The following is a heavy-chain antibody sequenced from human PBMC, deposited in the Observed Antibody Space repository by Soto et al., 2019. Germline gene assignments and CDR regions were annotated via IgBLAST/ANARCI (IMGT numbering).Heavy chain of an antibody. CDR2: NSGTGDSA. D-gene: IGHD2-15*01. J-gene: IGHJ5*02. CDR1: EFTFSTYA. V-gene: IGHV3-23*01. CDR3: ARATPKWFDP. Sequence: GGSLRLSCATSEFTFSTYAMSWVRQAPGKGLEWVAGNSGTGDSANYADSVKGRFIISRDTSKNILYLQMNSLRADDTAVYYCARATPKWFDPWGQGTLVTVSS.